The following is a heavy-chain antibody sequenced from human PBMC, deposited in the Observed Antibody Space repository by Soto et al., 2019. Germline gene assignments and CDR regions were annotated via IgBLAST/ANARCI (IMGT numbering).Heavy chain of an antibody. V-gene: IGHV3-9*01. CDR3: AKGPPVALSGPTGGVFDY. D-gene: IGHD3-16*01. CDR2: ISWNSGSI. J-gene: IGHJ4*02. Sequence: EVQLVESGGGLVQPGRSLRLSCAASGFTFDDYAMHWVRQAPGKGLEWVSGISWNSGSIGYADSVKGRFTISRDNAKNSLYLQMNSLRAEDTALYYCAKGPPVALSGPTGGVFDYWGQGTLVTVSS. CDR1: GFTFDDYA.